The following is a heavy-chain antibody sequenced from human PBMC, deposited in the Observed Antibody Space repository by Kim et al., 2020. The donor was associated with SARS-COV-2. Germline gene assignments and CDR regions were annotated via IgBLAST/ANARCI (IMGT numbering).Heavy chain of an antibody. D-gene: IGHD7-27*01. CDR3: ARDLGMGWSGESNDAFDV. CDR1: GGSVSGGNYY. J-gene: IGHJ3*01. Sequence: SETLSLTCTVSGGSVSGGNYYWSWIRQPPGKGPEWIGFMYDSGKTLYNPSLTSRLSISVDTSKNQFSLKLQSVSAADTAMYFCARDLGMGWSGESNDAFDVWGQGTMVFVSS. CDR2: MYDSGKT. V-gene: IGHV4-30-4*01.